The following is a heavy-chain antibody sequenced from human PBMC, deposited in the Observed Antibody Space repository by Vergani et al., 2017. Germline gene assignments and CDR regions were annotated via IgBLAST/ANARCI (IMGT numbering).Heavy chain of an antibody. CDR3: ARHGGSGNYCHFFYS. V-gene: IGHV4-38-2*02. Sequence: QVHLQESGPGLVKPSETLSLTCSVSNYSIGCDYFWGWIRRSPGKGLECMASFYHGGITYYNPSLKSRATIFIDTSENVFSLRLTSVTAADTALYHCARHGGSGNYCHFFYSWGQGTLVIVSS. CDR1: NYSIGCDYF. CDR2: FYHGGIT. J-gene: IGHJ4*02. D-gene: IGHD3-10*01.